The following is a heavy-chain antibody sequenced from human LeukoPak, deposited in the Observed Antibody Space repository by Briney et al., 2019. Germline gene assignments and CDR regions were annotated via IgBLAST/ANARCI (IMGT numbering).Heavy chain of an antibody. CDR1: GYSICSGFH. CDR3: GHYGSIGLPFDY. J-gene: IGHJ4*02. Sequence: PSENLSLNCTVSGYSICSGFHWGWIRQHPGKGMEWIASVHQTGITSHNASCRGPATISLDTSTHQFLLELTSALAADTSVDDRGHYGSIGLPFDYWGRGALVTVSS. D-gene: IGHD3-22*01. CDR2: VHQTGIT. V-gene: IGHV4-38-2*02.